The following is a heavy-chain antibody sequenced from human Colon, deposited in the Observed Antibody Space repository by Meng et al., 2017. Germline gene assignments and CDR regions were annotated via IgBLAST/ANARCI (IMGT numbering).Heavy chain of an antibody. D-gene: IGHD2/OR15-2a*01. V-gene: IGHV1-8*01. CDR1: GYAVTSYE. CDR3: ARDRIGGFDL. Sequence: QVQLVQSGAEVKKPGASVKVSCKASGYAVTSYEINWVRQAPGQGLEWMGWMNPNSDNTASAQHFLGRVTMTRDTSINTAYMELTSLRFDDTAVYYCARDRIGGFDLWGQGTLVTVSS. J-gene: IGHJ4*02. CDR2: MNPNSDNT.